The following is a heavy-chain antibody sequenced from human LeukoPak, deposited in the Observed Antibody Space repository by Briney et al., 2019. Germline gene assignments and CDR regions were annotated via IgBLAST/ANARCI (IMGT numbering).Heavy chain of an antibody. Sequence: WASVKVSCKASGYTFTSYAMHWVRQAPGQRLEWMGWINAGNGNTKYSQKFQGRVTITRDTSASTAYMELSSLRSEDTAVYYCARDRGYCRGGICYHNWFDPWGQGTLVTVSS. D-gene: IGHD2-15*01. V-gene: IGHV1-3*01. CDR3: ARDRGYCRGGICYHNWFDP. CDR1: GYTFTSYA. CDR2: INAGNGNT. J-gene: IGHJ5*02.